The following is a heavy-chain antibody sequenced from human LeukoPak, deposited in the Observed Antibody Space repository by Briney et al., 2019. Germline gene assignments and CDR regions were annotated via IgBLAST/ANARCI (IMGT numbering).Heavy chain of an antibody. CDR1: GGSFSGYY. CDR3: ARDRIRYGSGSYDY. CDR2: INHSGST. J-gene: IGHJ4*02. Sequence: KPSETLSLTCAVYGGSFSGYYWSWIRQPPGKGLEWIGEINHSGSTNYNPSLKSRVTISVDTSKNQFSLKLSSVTAADTAVYYCARDRIRYGSGSYDYWGQGTLVTVSS. V-gene: IGHV4-34*01. D-gene: IGHD3-10*01.